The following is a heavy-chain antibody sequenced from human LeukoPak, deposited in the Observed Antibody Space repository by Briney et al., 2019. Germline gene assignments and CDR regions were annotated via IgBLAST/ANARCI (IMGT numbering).Heavy chain of an antibody. V-gene: IGHV3-11*04. CDR1: GFTFSDYY. CDR2: ISSSGSTI. D-gene: IGHD3-3*01. Sequence: GGSLRLSCAASGFTFSDYYMSWIRQAPGEGLEWVSYISSSGSTIYYADSVKGRFTISRDNAKNSLYLQMNSLRAEDTAVYYCARAQTREYYDFWSGYYPDYWGQGTLVTVSS. J-gene: IGHJ4*02. CDR3: ARAQTREYYDFWSGYYPDY.